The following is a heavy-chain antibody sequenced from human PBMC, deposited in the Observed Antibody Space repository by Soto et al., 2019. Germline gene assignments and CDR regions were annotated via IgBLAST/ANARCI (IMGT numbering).Heavy chain of an antibody. V-gene: IGHV3-66*01. CDR3: ARARGYSSGWGLDV. D-gene: IGHD6-19*01. CDR1: GFTVSSNY. Sequence: GGSLRLSCAASGFTVSSNYMSWVRQAPGKGLEYVSVIYSGGSTYYADSVKGRFTISRDDSKNTLYLQMNSLRAEDTAVYYCARARGYSSGWGLDVWGKGTTVTVSS. J-gene: IGHJ6*04. CDR2: IYSGGST.